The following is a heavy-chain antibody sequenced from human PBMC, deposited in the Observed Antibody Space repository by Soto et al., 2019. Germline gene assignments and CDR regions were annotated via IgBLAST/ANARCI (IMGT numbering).Heavy chain of an antibody. Sequence: QVQLQESGPGLVKPSETLSLTCTVSGDSTSYYYWSWIRVAPGKGLEWIGSVYHSGSTNYTPSLKCRVTILRDSSKAQFSLKLNSATSADTAVYYCAIGYMDWFDPWGQGTLVTVSS. CDR1: GDSTSYYY. V-gene: IGHV4-59*08. D-gene: IGHD2-2*02. CDR3: AIGYMDWFDP. CDR2: VYHSGST. J-gene: IGHJ5*02.